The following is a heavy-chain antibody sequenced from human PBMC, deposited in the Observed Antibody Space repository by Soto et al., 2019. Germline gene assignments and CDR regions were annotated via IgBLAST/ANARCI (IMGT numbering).Heavy chain of an antibody. CDR1: GFTFSTYW. CDR2: IKTDGSVT. D-gene: IGHD3-16*01. J-gene: IGHJ4*02. V-gene: IGHV3-74*01. Sequence: LRLSCAASGFTFSTYWMHWVRQAPGKGLVWVSLIKTDGSVTTYADSVKGRFTISRDNAKNTLYLQMNTLRAEDTAVYYCARDLGGSHDYWGRGTLVTVYS. CDR3: ARDLGGSHDY.